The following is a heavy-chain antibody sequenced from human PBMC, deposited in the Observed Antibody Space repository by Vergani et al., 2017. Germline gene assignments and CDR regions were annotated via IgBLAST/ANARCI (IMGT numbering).Heavy chain of an antibody. Sequence: QVQLVESGGGVVQPGRSLRLSCAASGFTFSSYGMHWVRQAPGKGLEWVAVIWYDGSNKYYADSVKGRFTISRDNSKNKLYLQMNSLRAEDTAVYYCARDRRYYDFWSGYQEDKFDYWGQGTLVTVSS. D-gene: IGHD3-3*01. CDR2: IWYDGSNK. CDR1: GFTFSSYG. CDR3: ARDRRYYDFWSGYQEDKFDY. J-gene: IGHJ4*02. V-gene: IGHV3-33*01.